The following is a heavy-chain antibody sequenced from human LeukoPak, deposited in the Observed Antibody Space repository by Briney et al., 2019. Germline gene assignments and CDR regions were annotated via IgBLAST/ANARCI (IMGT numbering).Heavy chain of an antibody. J-gene: IGHJ5*02. CDR3: ARERASNNYNNWLDP. CDR2: INHSGSA. V-gene: IGHV4-34*01. CDR1: GGSFSDYY. Sequence: SKTLSLSCAVYGGSFSDYYLTWIRQPPGKGLEWIGDINHSGSANYNPSLKSRVTISVDRSRNQFYLRLSPVTVADMALYYCARERASNNYNNWLDPWGQGTLVTVSS. D-gene: IGHD4-11*01.